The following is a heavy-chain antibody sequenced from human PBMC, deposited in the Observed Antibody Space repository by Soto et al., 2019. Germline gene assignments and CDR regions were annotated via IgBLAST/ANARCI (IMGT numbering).Heavy chain of an antibody. V-gene: IGHV3-30*18. D-gene: IGHD2-2*01. Sequence: AGGSLRLSCAASGFTFSRYGIHWVRQAPGKGLEWVSGISYDGSDKFYADSVKGRFTISRDNSKNTLYLQMNSLRAEDTAMYYCAKVLPPLSTNHFFDNWGQGTLVTVSS. CDR3: AKVLPPLSTNHFFDN. CDR1: GFTFSRYG. J-gene: IGHJ4*02. CDR2: ISYDGSDK.